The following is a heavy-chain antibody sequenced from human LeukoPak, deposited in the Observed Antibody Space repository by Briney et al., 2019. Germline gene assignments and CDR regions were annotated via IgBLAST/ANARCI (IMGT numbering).Heavy chain of an antibody. CDR2: IYSGGST. CDR3: ARGFRYSTGLNYFDY. J-gene: IGHJ4*02. CDR1: GFSVSDNY. Sequence: PGGSLRLSCAASGFSVSDNYMSWVRQAPGKGLGWVSVIYSGGSTYYADSVKGRFTISRDNSKNTLYLQMNSLRAEDTAVYYCARGFRYSTGLNYFDYWGQGTLVSVSS. V-gene: IGHV3-53*01. D-gene: IGHD6-19*01.